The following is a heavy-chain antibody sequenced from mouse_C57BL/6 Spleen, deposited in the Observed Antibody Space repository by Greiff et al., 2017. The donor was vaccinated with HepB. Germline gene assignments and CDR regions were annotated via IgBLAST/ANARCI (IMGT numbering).Heavy chain of an antibody. CDR1: GYSFTDYN. CDR3: APGLNVDYYAMDY. J-gene: IGHJ4*01. Sequence: EVQLQQSGPELVKPGASVKISCKASGYSFTDYNMYWVKQSKGKSLELIAVINPNYGTTSYNQKFKGQVILTVDQSSSTLYMQLNSLTSEDSAVYYCAPGLNVDYYAMDYWGQGTSVTVSS. V-gene: IGHV1-39*01. CDR2: INPNYGTT.